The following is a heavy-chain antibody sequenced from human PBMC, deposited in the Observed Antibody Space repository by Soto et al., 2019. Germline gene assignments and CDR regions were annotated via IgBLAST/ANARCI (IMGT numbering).Heavy chain of an antibody. CDR3: ARMFHCSGGTCPFDY. CDR2: IDWDDDK. J-gene: IGHJ4*02. CDR1: GFSLSTSGMR. V-gene: IGHV2-70*04. D-gene: IGHD2-15*01. Sequence: CGPTLVIPTQTLTLTCTFSGFSLSTSGMRVSWMRQPPGKALEWLARIDWDDDKFYNTSLKTRLTISKDSSKNQVVLTMTNMDPVDTATYYCARMFHCSGGTCPFDYWGQGALVTVSS.